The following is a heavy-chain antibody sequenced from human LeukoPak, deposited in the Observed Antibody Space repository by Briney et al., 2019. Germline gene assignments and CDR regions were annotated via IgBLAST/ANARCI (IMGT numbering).Heavy chain of an antibody. CDR3: AELGITMIGGV. D-gene: IGHD3-10*02. CDR1: GFTFSSYE. Sequence: LGGSLRLSCAASGFTFSSYEMNWVRPAPGKALEWVSYISSSGSTIYYADSVKGRFTISRDNAKNSLYLQMNSLRAEDTAVYYCAELGITMIGGVWGKGTTVTISS. CDR2: ISSSGSTI. V-gene: IGHV3-48*03. J-gene: IGHJ6*04.